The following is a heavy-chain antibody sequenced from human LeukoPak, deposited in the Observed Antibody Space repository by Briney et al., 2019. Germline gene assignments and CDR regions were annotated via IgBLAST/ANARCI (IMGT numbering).Heavy chain of an antibody. CDR2: INAGNGDT. D-gene: IGHD6-19*01. J-gene: IGHJ4*02. V-gene: IGHV1-3*01. CDR3: ARDPLSGRHDY. CDR1: GYTFTNYA. Sequence: GASVKVSCKASGYTFTNYAIHWVRQAPGQRLEWMGWINAGNGDTKYSQKFQGRVTITRDTSASTAYMDLSSLRSEDTAVYYCARDPLSGRHDYWGQGTLVTVSS.